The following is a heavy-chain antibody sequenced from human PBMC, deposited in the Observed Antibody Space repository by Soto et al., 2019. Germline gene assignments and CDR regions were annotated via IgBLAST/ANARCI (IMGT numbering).Heavy chain of an antibody. V-gene: IGHV3-21*01. J-gene: IGHJ4*02. Sequence: RGSLSRSWPTSGFTFSRGDMNWVRQAPGKGLEWVSFISSSDSNIYYADSVKGRVTISRDNSKKSLYLQMNSLRADDTAVYYCARECVDTVTSITIPFDYWGQGALVTVSS. CDR1: GFTFSRGD. CDR2: ISSSDSNI. CDR3: ARECVDTVTSITIPFDY. D-gene: IGHD5-18*01.